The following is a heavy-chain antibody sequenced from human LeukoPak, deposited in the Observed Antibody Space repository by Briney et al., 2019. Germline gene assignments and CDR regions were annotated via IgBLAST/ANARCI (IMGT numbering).Heavy chain of an antibody. D-gene: IGHD6-13*01. Sequence: SETLSLTCTVSGGSISSYYWSWLRQPPGKGLEWIGYIYYSGSTNYNPSLKSRVTISVDTSKNQFSLKLSSVTAADTAVYYCARRVAAAGSDAFDIWGQGTMVTVSS. J-gene: IGHJ3*02. CDR2: IYYSGST. V-gene: IGHV4-59*08. CDR3: ARRVAAAGSDAFDI. CDR1: GGSISSYY.